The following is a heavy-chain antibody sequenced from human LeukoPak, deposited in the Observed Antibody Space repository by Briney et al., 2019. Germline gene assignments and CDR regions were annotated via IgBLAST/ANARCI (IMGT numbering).Heavy chain of an antibody. CDR1: GFTFSSYA. Sequence: PGGSLRLSCAASGFTFSSYAMSWVRQAPGKGLEWVSAISGSGGSTYYADSVKGRFTISRDNSKNTLYLQVNSLRAEDTAVYYCAKVRGSYGGNAYFDYWGQGTLVTVSS. D-gene: IGHD4-23*01. CDR3: AKVRGSYGGNAYFDY. V-gene: IGHV3-23*01. CDR2: ISGSGGST. J-gene: IGHJ4*02.